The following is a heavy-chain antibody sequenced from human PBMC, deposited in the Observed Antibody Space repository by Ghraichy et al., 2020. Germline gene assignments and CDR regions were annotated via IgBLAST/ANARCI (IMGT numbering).Heavy chain of an antibody. CDR2: IKSENNGGAA. V-gene: IGHV3-15*01. Sequence: GSLRLSCAASGFTFSDSWMSWVRHIPGKGLQWVGRIKSENNGGAADYAAPVKGRFTISRDDSRNMMYLLMNSLKAEDTAVYYCTRNSWNYYYYGMDVWGQGTTVTVSS. D-gene: IGHD4-23*01. CDR1: GFTFSDSW. J-gene: IGHJ6*02. CDR3: TRNSWNYYYYGMDV.